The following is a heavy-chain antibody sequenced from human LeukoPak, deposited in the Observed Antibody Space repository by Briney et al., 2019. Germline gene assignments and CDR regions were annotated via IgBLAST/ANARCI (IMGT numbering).Heavy chain of an antibody. D-gene: IGHD5-24*01. Sequence: GASVKVSCKASGYTFTSYGISWVRQAPGQGLEWMGWISAYNGNTNYAQKLQGRVTMTTDTSTSTAYMELRSLRSDDTAVYYCAGSEPFDGYNLFDYWGQGTLVTVSS. J-gene: IGHJ4*02. CDR2: ISAYNGNT. V-gene: IGHV1-18*01. CDR3: AGSEPFDGYNLFDY. CDR1: GYTFTSYG.